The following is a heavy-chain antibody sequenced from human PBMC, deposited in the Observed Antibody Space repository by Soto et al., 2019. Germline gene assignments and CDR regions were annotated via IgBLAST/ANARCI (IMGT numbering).Heavy chain of an antibody. D-gene: IGHD3-3*01. J-gene: IGHJ6*02. Sequence: ASVKVSCKVSGGTFSSYAISWVRQAPGQGLEWMGGIIPILGTANYAQKFQGRVTITADESTSTAYMELSSLRSEDTAVYYCARKKVGTIFGVVTNDRGGYYYGMDVWGQGTTVTVSS. V-gene: IGHV1-69*13. CDR3: ARKKVGTIFGVVTNDRGGYYYGMDV. CDR1: GGTFSSYA. CDR2: IIPILGTA.